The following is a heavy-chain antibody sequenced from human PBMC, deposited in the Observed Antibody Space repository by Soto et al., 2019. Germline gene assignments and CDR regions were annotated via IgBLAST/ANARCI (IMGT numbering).Heavy chain of an antibody. J-gene: IGHJ5*02. V-gene: IGHV1-18*01. D-gene: IGHD3-22*01. CDR1: GYTFTSYG. CDR3: ARVKGSGYHNWFDP. Sequence: GASVKVSCKASGYTFTSYGISWVQQAPGQGLEWMGWISAYNGNTNYAQKLQGRVTMTTDTSTSTAYMELRSLRSDDTAVYYCARVKGSGYHNWFDPWGQGTLVTVSS. CDR2: ISAYNGNT.